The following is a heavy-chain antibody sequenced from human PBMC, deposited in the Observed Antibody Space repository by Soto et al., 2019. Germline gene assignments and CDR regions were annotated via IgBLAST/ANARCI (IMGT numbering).Heavy chain of an antibody. CDR2: ISGSGGST. CDR1: GFTFSSYA. CDR3: AKDSPRRYYYDSSGYYYFDY. J-gene: IGHJ4*02. Sequence: GGSLRLSCAASGFTFSSYAMSWVRQAPGKGLEWVSAISGSGGSTYYADSVKGRFTISRDNSKNTLYLQMNSLRAEDTAVYYCAKDSPRRYYYDSSGYYYFDYWGQGTLVNVSS. V-gene: IGHV3-23*01. D-gene: IGHD3-22*01.